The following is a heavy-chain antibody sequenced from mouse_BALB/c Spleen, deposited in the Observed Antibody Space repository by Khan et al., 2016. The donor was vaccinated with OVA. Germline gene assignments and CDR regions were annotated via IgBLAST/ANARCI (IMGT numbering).Heavy chain of an antibody. CDR3: ARRNYFGYTFAY. CDR1: GYTFTDYY. D-gene: IGHD1-2*01. Sequence: QVQLQQPGAELARPGASVKLSCKASGYTFTDYYINWVKQRTGQGLEWIGEISPGSGDTYYNEKFKGKATLTAAKSSSTVYMQLSSLTAEASAVYFCARRNYFGYTFAYWGQGTLVTVSA. V-gene: IGHV1-77*01. CDR2: ISPGSGDT. J-gene: IGHJ3*01.